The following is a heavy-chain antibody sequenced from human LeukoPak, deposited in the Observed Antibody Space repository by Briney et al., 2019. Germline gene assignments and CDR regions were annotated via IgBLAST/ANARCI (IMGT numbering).Heavy chain of an antibody. CDR2: IIPIFGTA. V-gene: IGHV1-69*13. CDR3: ARGRTWDCSSTSCYTHDAFDI. CDR1: GGTFSSYA. Sequence: ASVKVSCKASGGTFSSYAISWVRQAPGQGLEWMGGIIPIFGTANYAQKFQGRVTITADESTSTAYMELSSLRSEDTAVYYCARGRTWDCSSTSCYTHDAFDIWGQGTMVTVSS. D-gene: IGHD2-2*02. J-gene: IGHJ3*02.